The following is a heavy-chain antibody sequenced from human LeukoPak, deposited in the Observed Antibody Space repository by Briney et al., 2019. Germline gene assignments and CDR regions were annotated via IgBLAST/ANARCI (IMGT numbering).Heavy chain of an antibody. V-gene: IGHV4-59*10. D-gene: IGHD6-13*01. J-gene: IGHJ5*02. CDR1: GGSFSGYY. Sequence: SETLSLTCAVYGGSFSGYYWSWIRQPPGKGLEWIGRIYTSGSTNYNPSLKSRVTMSVDTSKNQFSLKLSSVTAADTAVYYCATSLGSSWYSNWFDPWGQGTLVTVSS. CDR2: IYTSGST. CDR3: ATSLGSSWYSNWFDP.